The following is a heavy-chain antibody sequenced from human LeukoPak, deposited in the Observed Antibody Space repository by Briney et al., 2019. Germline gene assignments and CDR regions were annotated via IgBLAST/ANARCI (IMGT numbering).Heavy chain of an antibody. J-gene: IGHJ2*01. V-gene: IGHV1-2*02. D-gene: IGHD5-12*01. CDR2: INPNNGGT. CDR3: ARGGPSQVATVYWFFDL. CDR1: GYTFTDYY. Sequence: ASVKVSCKASGYTFTDYYVHWVRQAPGQGLEWMGSINPNNGGTNSAQRFQGRVTMTRDTSIATAYMDLSSLRSDDTAVYYCARGGPSQVATVYWFFDLWGRGTLVTVSS.